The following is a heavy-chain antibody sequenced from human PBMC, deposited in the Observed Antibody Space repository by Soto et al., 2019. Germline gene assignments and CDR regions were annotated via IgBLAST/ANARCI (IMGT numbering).Heavy chain of an antibody. J-gene: IGHJ4*02. D-gene: IGHD3-9*01. Sequence: SEILSLTCTVSGGSISSRGYYWRWIRPHPGKGLEWIGYIYYSGSTYYNPSLKSRVTISVDTSKNQFSLKLSSVTAADTAVYYCARGDILTGYYPFDYWGQGTLVTVSS. V-gene: IGHV4-31*03. CDR3: ARGDILTGYYPFDY. CDR1: GGSISSRGYY. CDR2: IYYSGST.